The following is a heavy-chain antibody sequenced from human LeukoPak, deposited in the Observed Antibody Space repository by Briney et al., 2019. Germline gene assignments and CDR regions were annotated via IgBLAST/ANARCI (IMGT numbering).Heavy chain of an antibody. CDR2: IYYSGST. CDR1: GGSISSYY. V-gene: IGHV4-59*01. D-gene: IGHD5-24*01. J-gene: IGHJ4*02. CDR3: ARDKVEMDY. Sequence: SSETLSLTCTVSGGSISSYYWSWIRQPPGKGLVWIGYIYYSGSTNYNPSLKSRVTISVDTSKNQFSLKLSSVTAADTAVYYCARDKVEMDYWGQGTLVTVSS.